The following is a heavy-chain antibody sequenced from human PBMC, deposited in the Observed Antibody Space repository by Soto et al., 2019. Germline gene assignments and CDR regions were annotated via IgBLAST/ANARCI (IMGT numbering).Heavy chain of an antibody. J-gene: IGHJ2*01. Sequence: EVQLVESGGGLVQPGGSLRLSGVASGFTFSTYSMTWVRQAPGKGLEWISYISGCGGTIYYADSVKGRFTISIDNAKNSLYLKKTTLSDGATVAFYGARRMIRDAFYIYWHVDMWGGATPVTVS. CDR1: GFTFSTYS. D-gene: IGHD3-10*01. CDR2: ISGCGGTI. V-gene: IGHV3-48*02. CDR3: ARRMIRDAFYIYWHVDM.